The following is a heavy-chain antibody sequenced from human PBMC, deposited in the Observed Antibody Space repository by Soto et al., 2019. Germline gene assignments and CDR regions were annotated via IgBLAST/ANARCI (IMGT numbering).Heavy chain of an antibody. D-gene: IGHD6-19*01. CDR1: GGSFSGYY. CDR2: INHSGST. CDR3: ARQHSSGWYPLDY. V-gene: IGHV4-34*01. J-gene: IGHJ4*02. Sequence: LSSTLSLTCAVYGGSFSGYYWSWIRQPPGKGLAWIGEINHSGSTNYNPSLKSRVTISVDTSKNQFSLKLSSVTAADTAVYYCARQHSSGWYPLDYWGQGTLVTVSS.